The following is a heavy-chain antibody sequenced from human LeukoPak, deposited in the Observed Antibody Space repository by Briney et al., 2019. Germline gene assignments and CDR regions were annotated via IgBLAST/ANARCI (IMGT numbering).Heavy chain of an antibody. J-gene: IGHJ6*03. D-gene: IGHD3-3*01. CDR3: ARVDYDLNYYYMDV. Sequence: SETLSLTCTVSGGSISSYYWSWIRQPPGKGLEWIGYIYYSGGTNYNPSLKSRVTISVDTSKNQFSLKLNSVTAADTAVYYCARVDYDLNYYYMDVWGKGTTVTVSS. CDR1: GGSISSYY. CDR2: IYYSGGT. V-gene: IGHV4-59*01.